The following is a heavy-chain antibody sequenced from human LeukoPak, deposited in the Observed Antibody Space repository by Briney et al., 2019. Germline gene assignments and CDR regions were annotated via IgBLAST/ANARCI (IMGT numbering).Heavy chain of an antibody. CDR1: GGTFSSYA. D-gene: IGHD2-2*01. Sequence: ASVKVSFKASGGTFSSYAISWVRQAPGQGLEWKGGIIPIFGTANYAQKFQGRVTITTDESTSTAYMELSSLRSEDTAVYYCARVVGYCSSTSCYGGDYYYYMDVWGKGTTVTVSS. CDR3: ARVVGYCSSTSCYGGDYYYYMDV. J-gene: IGHJ6*03. V-gene: IGHV1-69*05. CDR2: IIPIFGTA.